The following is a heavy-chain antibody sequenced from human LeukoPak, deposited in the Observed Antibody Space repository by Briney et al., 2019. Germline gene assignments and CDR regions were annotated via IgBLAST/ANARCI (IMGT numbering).Heavy chain of an antibody. CDR1: GYTFTDYY. Sequence: ASVKVSCKASGYTFTDYYMHWVRQAPGQGLEWMGWINANSGDTNYAQKFQGRVTMTRDTSISTAYMELSRLRSDNTAVYYCASKWVTYYYNSSAYHYPTDVFDIWGQGTMVTASS. D-gene: IGHD3-22*01. CDR2: INANSGDT. V-gene: IGHV1-2*02. CDR3: ASKWVTYYYNSSAYHYPTDVFDI. J-gene: IGHJ3*02.